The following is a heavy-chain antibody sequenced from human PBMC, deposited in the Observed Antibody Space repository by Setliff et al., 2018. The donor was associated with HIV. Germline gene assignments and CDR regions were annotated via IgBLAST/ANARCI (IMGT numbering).Heavy chain of an antibody. D-gene: IGHD7-27*01. V-gene: IGHV1-2*06. J-gene: IGHJ4*02. CDR2: INPKTGVS. CDR1: GYTFVDYY. Sequence: GASVKVSCKASGYTFVDYYIHWVRQVPGKGLEWMGRINPKTGVSTHARIFQDRIILTRDTSTSIAYMELIGLRSDDTAAYFCARQLSNSLDYWGQGTQVTVSS. CDR3: ARQLSNSLDY.